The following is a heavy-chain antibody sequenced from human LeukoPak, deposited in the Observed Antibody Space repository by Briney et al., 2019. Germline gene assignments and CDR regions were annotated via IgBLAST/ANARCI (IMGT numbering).Heavy chain of an antibody. J-gene: IGHJ4*02. D-gene: IGHD5-18*01. V-gene: IGHV1-69*04. CDR1: GGTFISYA. CDR2: IIPILGIA. Sequence: SVKVSCKASGGTFISYAISWVRQAPGQGLEWMGRIIPILGIANYAQKFQGRVTITADKSTSTAYMELSSLRSEDTAVYYCAREDTAMAHIHYFDYWGQGTLVTASS. CDR3: AREDTAMAHIHYFDY.